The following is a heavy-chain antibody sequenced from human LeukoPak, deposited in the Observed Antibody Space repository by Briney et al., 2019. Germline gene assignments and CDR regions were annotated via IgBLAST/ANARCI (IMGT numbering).Heavy chain of an antibody. CDR1: GGSLSTHH. CDR2: ISDSGST. D-gene: IGHD3-22*01. Sequence: LSETLSLTCVVSGGSLSTHHWSRIRQSPGRGLEWIGYISDSGSTNYNPSLKSRVTISVDTSKNQFSLMLSSVTAADTAVYYCARGYDSSAYYPFNYWGQGTLVTVSS. V-gene: IGHV4-59*11. J-gene: IGHJ4*02. CDR3: ARGYDSSAYYPFNY.